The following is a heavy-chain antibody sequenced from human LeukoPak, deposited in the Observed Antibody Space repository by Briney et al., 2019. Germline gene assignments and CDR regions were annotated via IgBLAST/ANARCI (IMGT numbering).Heavy chain of an antibody. D-gene: IGHD6-19*01. CDR1: GYTFTVYY. CDR3: ARDSGWSKPDY. J-gene: IGHJ4*02. Sequence: ASVKVSFKASGYTFTVYYMHWVRQAPGQGLEWMGWINPNSGGTNYAQKFQGWVTMTRDTSISTAYMELSRLRSDDTAVYYCARDSGWSKPDYWGQGTLVTVSS. CDR2: INPNSGGT. V-gene: IGHV1-2*04.